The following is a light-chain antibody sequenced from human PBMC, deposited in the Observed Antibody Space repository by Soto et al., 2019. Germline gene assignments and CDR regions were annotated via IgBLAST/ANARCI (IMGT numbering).Light chain of an antibody. V-gene: IGKV3-11*01. CDR1: QSVSTF. CDR3: QQRYGFFT. Sequence: EIVLTQSPATLSLSPGERATLSCRASQSVSTFLAWYQQKPGQAPRLLIYDASNRATGIPARFSGSGSGTDFTLTISSLEPEDFAVYYCQQRYGFFTFGPGTKVDIK. J-gene: IGKJ3*01. CDR2: DAS.